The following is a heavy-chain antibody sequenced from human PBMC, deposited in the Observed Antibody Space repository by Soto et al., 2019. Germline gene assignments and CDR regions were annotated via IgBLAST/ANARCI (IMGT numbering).Heavy chain of an antibody. CDR3: ARNYHGLGV. CDR1: VYTFTIYE. D-gene: IGHD3-10*01. Sequence: GASVKVSCKASVYTFTIYEIYWVRQAPGQKLEWMGWINVGNGNTKYSQKFQGRVTITRNTSASTAYMELSGLTFEDTAVYYCARNYHGLGVWGKGTTVTVSS. V-gene: IGHV1-3*01. CDR2: INVGNGNT. J-gene: IGHJ6*04.